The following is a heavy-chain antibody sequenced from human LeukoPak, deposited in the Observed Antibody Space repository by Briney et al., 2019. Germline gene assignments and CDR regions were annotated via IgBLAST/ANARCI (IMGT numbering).Heavy chain of an antibody. Sequence: PSETLSLTCTVSGGTISRGGYYWSWIRQHPGKGLEWIGYIYYSGSTYYNPSLKSRVTISVDTSKNQFSLKLSSVTAADTAVYYCARDRKTPTPLNAFDIWGQGTMVTASS. CDR2: IYYSGST. V-gene: IGHV4-31*03. D-gene: IGHD2-15*01. J-gene: IGHJ3*02. CDR1: GGTISRGGYY. CDR3: ARDRKTPTPLNAFDI.